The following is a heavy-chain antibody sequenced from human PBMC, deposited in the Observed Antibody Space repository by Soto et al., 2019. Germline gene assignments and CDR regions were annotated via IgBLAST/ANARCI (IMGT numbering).Heavy chain of an antibody. Sequence: EVQLVQSGGGLVQPGGSLRLSCAASGFSFSNYWMSWLRQAPGKGLEWVANIKEDGSDNYYVDSVKGRFTISRDNARDSLYLQIDSLRADDMAVYYCARDCFRGNRCLRRGFFDYWGQGILVTFPS. V-gene: IGHV3-7*01. CDR1: GFSFSNYW. D-gene: IGHD2-15*01. CDR3: ARDCFRGNRCLRRGFFDY. CDR2: IKEDGSDN. J-gene: IGHJ4*02.